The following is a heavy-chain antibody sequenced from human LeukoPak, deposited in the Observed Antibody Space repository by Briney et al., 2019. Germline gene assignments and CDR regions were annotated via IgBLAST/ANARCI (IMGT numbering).Heavy chain of an antibody. J-gene: IGHJ3*02. CDR1: GFTFSDYE. V-gene: IGHV3-48*03. D-gene: IGHD3-22*01. CDR3: AKELTPDRSGFDAFDI. Sequence: PVGSLRLSSAASGFTFSDYEMDWVRQAPGKGLEWVSYISSSGNTIYYADSVKGRFTISRDNAKNSLYLQMNSLRAEDTAVYYCAKELTPDRSGFDAFDIWGQGTMVTVSS. CDR2: ISSSGNTI.